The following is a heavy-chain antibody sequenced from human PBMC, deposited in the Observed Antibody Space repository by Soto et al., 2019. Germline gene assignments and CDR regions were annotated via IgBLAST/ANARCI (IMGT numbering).Heavy chain of an antibody. CDR1: GYSFTSYW. J-gene: IGHJ3*02. Sequence: GESLKISCKGSGYSFTSYWIGWVRQMPGKGLEWMGIIYPGDSDTRYSPSFQGQVTISADKSISTAYLQWSSLKASDTAMYYCARTDYDYIWGSYRPFAFHIWGQGTMVT. D-gene: IGHD3-16*02. CDR2: IYPGDSDT. CDR3: ARTDYDYIWGSYRPFAFHI. V-gene: IGHV5-51*01.